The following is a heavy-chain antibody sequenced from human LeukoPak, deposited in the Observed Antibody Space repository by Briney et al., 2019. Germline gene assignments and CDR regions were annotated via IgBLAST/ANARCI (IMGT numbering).Heavy chain of an antibody. CDR3: AKDFRPFLRSNLLDY. V-gene: IGHV3-30*18. D-gene: IGHD5/OR15-5a*01. CDR2: ISYDGSNK. CDR1: GFTFSSYG. Sequence: GRSLRLSCAASGFTFSSYGMHWVRQASGKGLEWVAVISYDGSNKYYADSVKGRFTISRDNSKNTLYLQMNSLRAEDTAVYYCAKDFRPFLRSNLLDYWGQGTLVTVSS. J-gene: IGHJ4*02.